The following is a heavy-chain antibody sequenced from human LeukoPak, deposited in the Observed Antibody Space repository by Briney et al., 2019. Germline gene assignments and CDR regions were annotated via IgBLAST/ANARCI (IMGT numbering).Heavy chain of an antibody. J-gene: IGHJ4*02. CDR3: ARFPYFGGFEY. V-gene: IGHV4-4*08. CDR2: IAASGTT. D-gene: IGHD3-16*01. CDR1: GGSIESYY. Sequence: SETLSLTCSVSGGSIESYYWSWIRQPPGKGLEFIGYIAASGTTKHNPSLKSRVTLSMDTSKNQFSLKLRSVTAADTAVYFCARFPYFGGFEYWGQGTQVIVSS.